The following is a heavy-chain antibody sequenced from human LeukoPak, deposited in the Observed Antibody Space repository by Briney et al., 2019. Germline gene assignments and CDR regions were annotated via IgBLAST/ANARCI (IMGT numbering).Heavy chain of an antibody. D-gene: IGHD6-13*01. J-gene: IGHJ4*02. CDR3: ARDGPGDSSSWYNFDY. CDR1: GGSISSYY. V-gene: IGHV4-59*01. Sequence: SETLSLTCTVSGGSISSYYWSWIRQPPGKGLEWIGYIYYSGGTNYNPSLKSRVTISVDTSKNQFSLKLSSVTAADTAVYYCARDGPGDSSSWYNFDYWGQGTLVTVSS. CDR2: IYYSGGT.